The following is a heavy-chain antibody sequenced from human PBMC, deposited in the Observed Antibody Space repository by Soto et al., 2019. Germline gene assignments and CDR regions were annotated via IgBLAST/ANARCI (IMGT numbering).Heavy chain of an antibody. CDR1: GVTFTSYA. V-gene: IGHV1-69*01. D-gene: IGHD5-12*01. CDR3: ARGWVEMATITAVFDY. J-gene: IGHJ4*02. CDR2: IFPLFGTS. Sequence: QVQLVQSGAEVKQPGSSVPVSCKTSGVTFTSYAIRWVRQAPGHGLEWMGGIFPLFGTSNYAQQLQGRLTITADESTSTAYMELSSLKSEDTAVYYCARGWVEMATITAVFDYWGQGTLVTVSS.